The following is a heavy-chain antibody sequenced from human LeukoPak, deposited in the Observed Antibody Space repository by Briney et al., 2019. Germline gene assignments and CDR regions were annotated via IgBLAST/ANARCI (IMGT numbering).Heavy chain of an antibody. V-gene: IGHV3-66*01. J-gene: IGHJ5*02. CDR3: ASSGWSMNWFDP. Sequence: PGGSLRLSCAASGFTFSNYAMSWVRQAPGKGLEWVSVIYSGGSTYYADSVKGRFTISRDNSKNTLYLQMNSLRAEDTAVYYCASSGWSMNWFDPWGQGTLVTVSS. CDR2: IYSGGST. CDR1: GFTFSNYA. D-gene: IGHD6-19*01.